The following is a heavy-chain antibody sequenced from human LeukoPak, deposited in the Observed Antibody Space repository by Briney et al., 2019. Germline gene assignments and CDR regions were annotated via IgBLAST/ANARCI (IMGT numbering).Heavy chain of an antibody. V-gene: IGHV3-9*01. CDR3: AKSTEAYSSWYSINYYYYMDV. CDR2: ISWNSGSI. CDR1: GFTFDDYA. J-gene: IGHJ6*03. Sequence: GRSLRLSCAASGFTFDDYAMHWVRQAPGKGLEWVSGISWNSGSIGYADSVKGRFTISRDNAKNTLYLQMNSLRAEDTAVYYCAKSTEAYSSWYSINYYYYMDVWGKGTTVTVSS. D-gene: IGHD6-13*01.